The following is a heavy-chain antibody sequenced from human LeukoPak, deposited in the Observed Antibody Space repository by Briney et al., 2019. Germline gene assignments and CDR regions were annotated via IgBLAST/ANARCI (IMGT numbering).Heavy chain of an antibody. J-gene: IGHJ4*02. D-gene: IGHD4-23*01. CDR2: IYYSGST. Sequence: SETLSLTCTVSGGSISSYYWSWIRQPPGKGLEWLGYIYYSGSTNYNPSLKSRVTISVDTSKNQFSLKLSSVTAADTAVYYCARGLTRGAFDYWGQGTLVTVSS. V-gene: IGHV4-59*01. CDR3: ARGLTRGAFDY. CDR1: GGSISSYY.